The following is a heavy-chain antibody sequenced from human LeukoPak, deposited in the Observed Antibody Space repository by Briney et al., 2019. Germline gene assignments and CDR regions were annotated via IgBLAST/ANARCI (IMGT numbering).Heavy chain of an antibody. J-gene: IGHJ4*02. CDR1: GFTFSSFA. CDR2: ISGSAGRT. Sequence: PGGSLRLSCAASGFTFSSFAMSWVRQAPGKGLEWVSGISGSAGRTYYADSVKGRFTISRDNSKNTLYLQMNSLRAEDTAVYYCAKDTDIVAGYFDYWGQGTLVTVSS. D-gene: IGHD5-12*01. V-gene: IGHV3-23*01. CDR3: AKDTDIVAGYFDY.